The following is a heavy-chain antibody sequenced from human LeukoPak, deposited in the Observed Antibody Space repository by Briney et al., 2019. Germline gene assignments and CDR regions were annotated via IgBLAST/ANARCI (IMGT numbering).Heavy chain of an antibody. Sequence: PSETLSLTCTVSGGPISSYYWSWIRQPPGKGLEWIGYIYYSGSTNYNPSLKSRVTISVDTSKNQFSLKLSSVTAADTAVYYCAREARGFIGYWGQGTLVTVSS. D-gene: IGHD5-12*01. CDR3: AREARGFIGY. CDR2: IYYSGST. CDR1: GGPISSYY. J-gene: IGHJ4*02. V-gene: IGHV4-59*01.